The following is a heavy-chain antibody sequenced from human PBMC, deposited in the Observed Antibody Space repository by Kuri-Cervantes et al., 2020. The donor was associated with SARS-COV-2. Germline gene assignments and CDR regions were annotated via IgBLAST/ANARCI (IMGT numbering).Heavy chain of an antibody. CDR3: ARGYDFWNGYYDY. D-gene: IGHD3/OR15-3a*01. V-gene: IGHV3-23*01. CDR1: GFTFSSYA. CDR2: ISGSGGST. J-gene: IGHJ4*02. Sequence: GGSLRLSCAASGFTFSSYAMSWVRQAPGKGLEWVSAISGSGGSTYYADSVKGRFTISRDNSKNTLYLQMNSLRPEDTAVYYCARGYDFWNGYYDYWGQGTLVTVSS.